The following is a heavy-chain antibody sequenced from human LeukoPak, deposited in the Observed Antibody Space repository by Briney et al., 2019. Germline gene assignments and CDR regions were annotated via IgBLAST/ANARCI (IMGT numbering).Heavy chain of an antibody. CDR1: GGSISSHY. V-gene: IGHV4-59*11. CDR2: IYYSGST. CDR3: ARTVLRFLVADS. J-gene: IGHJ4*02. Sequence: PSETLSLTCTVSGGSISSHYWSWIRQPPGKGLEWIGYIYYSGSTNYNPSLKSRVTISVDTSKNQFSLKLSSVTAADTAVYYCARTVLRFLVADSWGQGTLVTVSS. D-gene: IGHD3-3*01.